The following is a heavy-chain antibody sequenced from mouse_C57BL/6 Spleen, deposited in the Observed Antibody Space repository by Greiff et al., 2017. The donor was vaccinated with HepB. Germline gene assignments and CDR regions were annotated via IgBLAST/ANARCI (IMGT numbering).Heavy chain of an antibody. V-gene: IGHV1-15*01. J-gene: IGHJ2*01. CDR1: GYTFTDYE. CDR3: TRLLY. CDR2: IDPETGGT. Sequence: QVHVKQSGAELVRPGASVTLSCKASGYTFTDYEMHWVKQTPVHGLEWIGAIDPETGGTAYNQKFKGKAILTADKSSSTAYMELRSLTSEDSAVYYCTRLLYWGQGTTLTVSS.